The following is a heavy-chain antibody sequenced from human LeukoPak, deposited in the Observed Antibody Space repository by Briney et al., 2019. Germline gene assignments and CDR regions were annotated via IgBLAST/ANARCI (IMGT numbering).Heavy chain of an antibody. CDR1: GFTSSSYA. CDR3: AKGANFGPFDY. D-gene: IGHD3-3*01. CDR2: VSHGGGNE. Sequence: GGSLRLSCAASGFTSSSYAMHWVHQAPGKGLEWVAVVSHGGGNEFYADSVKGRFTISRDNSKNTLYLQMNSLRAEDTAVYYCAKGANFGPFDYWGQGTLVTVSS. J-gene: IGHJ4*02. V-gene: IGHV3-30*18.